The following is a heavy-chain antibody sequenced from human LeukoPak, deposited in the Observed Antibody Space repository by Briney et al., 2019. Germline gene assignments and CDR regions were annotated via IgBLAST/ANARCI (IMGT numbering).Heavy chain of an antibody. CDR1: GFTFSSYA. V-gene: IGHV3-23*01. CDR3: ARDPRGSGSYGYFDS. J-gene: IGHJ4*02. D-gene: IGHD6-19*01. Sequence: GGSLRLSCAASGFTFSSYAMSWVRQAPGKGLEWVSSISGSGNSTYFADSVKGRITISRDNSKNTLYLQMSSLRADDTARYYCARDPRGSGSYGYFDSWGQGTLVSVSS. CDR2: ISGSGNST.